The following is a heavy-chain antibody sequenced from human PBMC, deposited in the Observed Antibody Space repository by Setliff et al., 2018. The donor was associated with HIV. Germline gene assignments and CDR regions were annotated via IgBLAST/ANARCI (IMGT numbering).Heavy chain of an antibody. CDR2: IRHDGSQK. CDR3: AKDVCSGAYCYAYYYYGMDV. D-gene: IGHD2-15*01. J-gene: IGHJ6*02. CDR1: VFTFNNYG. Sequence: PGGSLRLSCAASVFTFNNYGMNWVRQVPGKGLEWVAFIRHDGSQKYYVDSVKGRFTISRDNSKNTLYLQMNSLRVEDTAVYYCAKDVCSGAYCYAYYYYGMDVWGQGTMVTVSS. V-gene: IGHV3-30*02.